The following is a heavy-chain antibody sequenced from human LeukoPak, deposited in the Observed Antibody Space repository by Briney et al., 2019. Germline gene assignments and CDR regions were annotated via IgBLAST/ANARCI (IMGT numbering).Heavy chain of an antibody. CDR1: GYTFTSYG. Sequence: GASVNVSCKASGYTFTSYGISWVRQAPGQGLEWMGWISTYNGNTNYAQKLQGRGTMTTDTSTSTAYMELRSLRSDDTRVYFCARSLETYYFDYWGQGTLVTVSS. CDR2: ISTYNGNT. D-gene: IGHD5-24*01. CDR3: ARSLETYYFDY. V-gene: IGHV1-18*01. J-gene: IGHJ4*02.